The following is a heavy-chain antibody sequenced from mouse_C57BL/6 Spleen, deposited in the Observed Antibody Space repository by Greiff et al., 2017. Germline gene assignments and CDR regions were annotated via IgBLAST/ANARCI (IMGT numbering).Heavy chain of an antibody. CDR2: IYPGSGNT. CDR3: ARWLDWYFDV. V-gene: IGHV1-66*01. Sequence: ESGPELVKPGASVKISCKASGYSFTSYYIHWVKQRPGQGLEWIGWIYPGSGNTKYNEKFKGKATLTADTSSSTAYMQLSSLTSEDSAVYYCARWLDWYFDVWGTGTTVTVSS. CDR1: GYSFTSYY. D-gene: IGHD3-3*01. J-gene: IGHJ1*03.